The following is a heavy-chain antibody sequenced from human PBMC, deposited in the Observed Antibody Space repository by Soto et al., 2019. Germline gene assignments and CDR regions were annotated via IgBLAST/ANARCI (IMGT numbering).Heavy chain of an antibody. D-gene: IGHD2-21*01. J-gene: IGHJ6*03. Sequence: EVQLVESGGGLVQPGGSLRLSCAVSGLSSSSSSMSWVRQAPGKGLEWVSTISPSGHYTHYADSVKGRFTISRDTSNNSLCLQINSLSTEDTAIYYCAKEVAEVFRDYFLSYMDVWGKGTTVTVSS. CDR2: ISPSGHYT. CDR3: AKEVAEVFRDYFLSYMDV. V-gene: IGHV3-23*04. CDR1: GLSSSSSS.